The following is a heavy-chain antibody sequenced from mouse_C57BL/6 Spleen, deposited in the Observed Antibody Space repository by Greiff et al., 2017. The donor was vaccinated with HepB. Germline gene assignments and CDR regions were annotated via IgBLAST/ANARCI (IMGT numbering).Heavy chain of an antibody. CDR3: LYGSGYWYFDI. J-gene: IGHJ1*03. CDR2: IDLANGKT. D-gene: IGHD1-1*01. CDR1: GFNIKNTY. Sequence: EVQLQQSVAELVRPGASVKLSCTASGFNIKNTYMHWVKQRPEQGLEWIGRIDLANGKTNYDPKLQGKVTITADTSSNTAYLQLSSLTSEDTAIYYWLYGSGYWYFDIWGTGTTVTVSS. V-gene: IGHV14-3*01.